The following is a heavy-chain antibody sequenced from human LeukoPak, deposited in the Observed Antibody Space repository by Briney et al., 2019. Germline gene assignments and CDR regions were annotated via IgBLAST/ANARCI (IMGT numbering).Heavy chain of an antibody. CDR3: ARGPGSRRYLY. V-gene: IGHV3-53*01. Sequence: PGGSLRLSCAASGFTVSSNYMSWVRQAPGKGLEWVSSISVSGDKTYYADIVKGRFTISRDNSKTTLYLQMDSLRAEDTAVYYCARGPGSRRYLYWGQGTLVTVSS. J-gene: IGHJ4*02. CDR2: ISVSGDKT. D-gene: IGHD6-25*01. CDR1: GFTVSSNY.